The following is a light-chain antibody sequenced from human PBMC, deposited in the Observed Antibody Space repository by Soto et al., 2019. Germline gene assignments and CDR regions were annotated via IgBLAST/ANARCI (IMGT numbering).Light chain of an antibody. CDR1: SSDVGGYNY. V-gene: IGLV2-14*01. Sequence: SVLTQPASVSGSPGQTITISCTGSSSDVGGYNYVSWYQQHPGKAPKLMIYEVNKRPSGVSNRFSGSKSGNTASLTISGLQAEDEADYYCSSFTSSSTQVLGGGTKLTVL. CDR2: EVN. J-gene: IGLJ3*02. CDR3: SSFTSSSTQV.